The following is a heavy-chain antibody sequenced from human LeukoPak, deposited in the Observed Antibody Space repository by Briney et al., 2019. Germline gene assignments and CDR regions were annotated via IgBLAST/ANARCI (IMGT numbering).Heavy chain of an antibody. J-gene: IGHJ4*02. D-gene: IGHD4-17*01. CDR3: ARFDDYGLY. Sequence: GGSLRLSCAASGFTFSSYAMHWVRQPPGKGLEYVSAISSNGGSTYYANSVKGKFTISRDNSKNTLYLQMGSLRAEDMAVYYCARFDDYGLYWGQGTLVTVSS. CDR1: GFTFSSYA. CDR2: ISSNGGST. V-gene: IGHV3-64*01.